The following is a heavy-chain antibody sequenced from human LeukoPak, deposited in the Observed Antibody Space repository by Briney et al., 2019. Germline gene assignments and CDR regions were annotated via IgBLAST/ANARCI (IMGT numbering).Heavy chain of an antibody. CDR1: GFTFSSYG. Sequence: GRSLRLSCAASGFTFSSYGMHWVRQAPGKGLEWEAVIWYDGSNKYYADSVKGRFTISRDNSKNTLYLQMNSLRAEDTAVYYCARDKKDYDSSGYIDYWGQGTLVTVSS. CDR2: IWYDGSNK. CDR3: ARDKKDYDSSGYIDY. V-gene: IGHV3-33*01. D-gene: IGHD3-22*01. J-gene: IGHJ4*02.